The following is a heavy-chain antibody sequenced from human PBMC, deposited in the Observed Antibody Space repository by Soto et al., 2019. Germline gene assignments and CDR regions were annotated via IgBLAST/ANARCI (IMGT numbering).Heavy chain of an antibody. D-gene: IGHD3-3*01. CDR1: GYHFRDYW. CDR3: ATQYYDSWSGSYTGSTYFDL. V-gene: IGHV5-51*01. J-gene: IGHJ2*01. Sequence: PGESLKISCQGSGYHFRDYWIGWVRQMPGKGLEWMGIIYPGDSDTKYSPSFEGHVTFSVDTPISTAFLQWNSPKASDTAIYYCATQYYDSWSGSYTGSTYFDLWGRGTLVTVSS. CDR2: IYPGDSDT.